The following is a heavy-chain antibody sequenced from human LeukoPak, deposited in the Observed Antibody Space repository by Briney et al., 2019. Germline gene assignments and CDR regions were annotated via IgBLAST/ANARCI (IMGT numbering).Heavy chain of an antibody. CDR2: IWNVGNDK. D-gene: IGHD4-17*01. Sequence: PGGSLSLSRAASAFTFSTYGMHWVRQAPGKGLEWVASIWNVGNDKFYADSVRGRFTISRDNSQNTLYLHMRSLRDDDTAFYYCAKDLDYGDYDHDFDNRGQGTLVTVSS. J-gene: IGHJ4*01. CDR1: AFTFSTYG. V-gene: IGHV3-33*06. CDR3: AKDLDYGDYDHDFDN.